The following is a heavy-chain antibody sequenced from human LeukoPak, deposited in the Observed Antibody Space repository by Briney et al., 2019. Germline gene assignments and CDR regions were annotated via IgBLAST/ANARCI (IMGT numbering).Heavy chain of an antibody. D-gene: IGHD6-13*01. V-gene: IGHV1-69*06. J-gene: IGHJ4*02. CDR2: IIPIFGTA. CDR1: GGTCNSYA. Sequence: ASVKVSCKASGGTCNSYAISWVRQAPGQGLEWMGGIIPIFGTANYAQKFQGRVTITADKSTSTAYMELSSLRSEDTAVYYCARVGHSSSWSFDYWGQGTLVTVSS. CDR3: ARVGHSSSWSFDY.